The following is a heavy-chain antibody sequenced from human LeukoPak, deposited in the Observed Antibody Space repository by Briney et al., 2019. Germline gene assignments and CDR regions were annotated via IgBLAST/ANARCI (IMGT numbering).Heavy chain of an antibody. J-gene: IGHJ5*02. CDR1: GGSISSSSSY. D-gene: IGHD3-9*01. V-gene: IGHV4-39*01. CDR2: IFYSETN. CDR3: VRLPTGYPNWFDP. Sequence: SETLSLTCTVSGGSISSSSSYWSWIRQRPGKGLKGIGNIFYSETNYYNPSIKSRITISLATSKNQFSLRRSSVAAADTAFYYCVRLPTGYPNWFDPWGQGTLVTVSS.